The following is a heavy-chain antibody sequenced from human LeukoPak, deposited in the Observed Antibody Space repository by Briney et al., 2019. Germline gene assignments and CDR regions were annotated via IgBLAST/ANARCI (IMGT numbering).Heavy chain of an antibody. D-gene: IGHD6-6*01. V-gene: IGHV4-34*01. Sequence: SETLSLTCAVYGGSFSGYYWSWIRQPPGKGLEWIGEINHSGSTNYNPSLKSRVTISVDTSKNQFSLKLSSVTAADTAVYYRAGDAEQLVVSYWGQGTLVTVSS. CDR1: GGSFSGYY. J-gene: IGHJ4*02. CDR3: AGDAEQLVVSY. CDR2: INHSGST.